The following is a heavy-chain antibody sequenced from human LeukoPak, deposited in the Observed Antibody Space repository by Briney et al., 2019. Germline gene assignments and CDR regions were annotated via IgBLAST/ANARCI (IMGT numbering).Heavy chain of an antibody. CDR3: TSSTHRYCSGGKCHSDYFYYGMDV. CDR1: GFTFSGSP. V-gene: IGHV3-73*01. J-gene: IGHJ6*02. D-gene: IGHD2-15*01. Sequence: PGGSLRLSCAASGFTFSGSPIHWVRQASGKGLEWVGRIRSKANSFATAYGASVKGRFTISRDDSKNTAYLQMNSLKTEDTAVYYCTSSTHRYCSGGKCHSDYFYYGMDVWGQGTTVTVSS. CDR2: IRSKANSFAT.